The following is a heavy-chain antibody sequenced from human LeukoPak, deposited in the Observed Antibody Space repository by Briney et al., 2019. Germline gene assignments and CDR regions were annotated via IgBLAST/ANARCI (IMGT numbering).Heavy chain of an antibody. CDR1: GGSISSSSYY. J-gene: IGHJ4*02. Sequence: SETLSLTCTVSGGSISSSSYYWGWIRQPPGKGLEWIGSIYYSGSTYYNPSLKSRVTISVDTSKNQFSLKLSSVTAADTAVYCCASRPYDFWSGYGREFDYWGQGTLVTVSS. V-gene: IGHV4-39*07. CDR3: ASRPYDFWSGYGREFDY. CDR2: IYYSGST. D-gene: IGHD3-3*01.